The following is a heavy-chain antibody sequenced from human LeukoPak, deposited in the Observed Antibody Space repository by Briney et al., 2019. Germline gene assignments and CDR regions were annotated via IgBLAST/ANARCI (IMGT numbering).Heavy chain of an antibody. CDR3: ARQVVGTRYYYYYMDV. CDR1: GGSISSSSYY. CDR2: IYYSGST. D-gene: IGHD2-2*01. Sequence: SETLSLTCTVSGGSISSSSYYWGWIRQPPGTGLEWIGSIYYSGSTYYNPSLKSRVTISVDTSKNQFSLKLSSVTAADTAVYYCARQVVGTRYYYYYMDVWGKGTTVTISS. V-gene: IGHV4-39*01. J-gene: IGHJ6*03.